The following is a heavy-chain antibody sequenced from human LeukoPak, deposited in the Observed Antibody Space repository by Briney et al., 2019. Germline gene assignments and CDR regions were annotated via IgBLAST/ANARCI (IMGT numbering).Heavy chain of an antibody. Sequence: GGSLRLSCAASGFTFSMYWMQWVRQAPGKGLLWVSRINSDGSSTTYADSVKGRFTISRDNAKNTLYLQMDSLSAEDTAVYSCARDRNYYASSGYYGIDYWGQGTLVTVSS. CDR3: ARDRNYYASSGYYGIDY. D-gene: IGHD3-22*01. J-gene: IGHJ4*02. CDR1: GFTFSMYW. CDR2: INSDGSST. V-gene: IGHV3-74*01.